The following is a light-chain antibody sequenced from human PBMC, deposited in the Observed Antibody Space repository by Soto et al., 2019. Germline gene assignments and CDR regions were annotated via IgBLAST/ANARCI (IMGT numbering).Light chain of an antibody. CDR3: QQAASFPIT. J-gene: IGKJ5*01. Sequence: DIQMTQSPSSVSASVGDSVTITCRASQGVSTWLAWYQQKPGKAPNLLIYTASSLQSGVPSRFGGSGSGTDFTLTINGLQPEDFATYYCQQAASFPITFGQGTRLEIK. CDR1: QGVSTW. V-gene: IGKV1-12*01. CDR2: TAS.